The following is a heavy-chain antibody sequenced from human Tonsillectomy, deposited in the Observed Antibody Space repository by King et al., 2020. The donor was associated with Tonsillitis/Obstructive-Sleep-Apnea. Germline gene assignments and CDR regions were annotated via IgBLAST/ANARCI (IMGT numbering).Heavy chain of an antibody. J-gene: IGHJ6*03. CDR1: GDSVSSNSAS. V-gene: IGHV6-1*01. CDR2: TYYRSKWYN. CDR3: ARDGTGNAGYYYYYYMDV. Sequence: VQLQQSGPGLVKPSQTLSLTCAISGDSVSSNSASWNWIRQSPSRGLEWLGRTYYRSKWYNDYAVSVKSRITINPDTSKNQFPLQLNSVTPEDTAVYYCARDGTGNAGYYYYYYMDVWGKGTTVTVSS. D-gene: IGHD1-1*01.